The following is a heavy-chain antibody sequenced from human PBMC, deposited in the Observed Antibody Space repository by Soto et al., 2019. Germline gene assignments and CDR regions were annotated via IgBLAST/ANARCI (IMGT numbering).Heavy chain of an antibody. CDR3: AREPGDGSGRHYYYYYGMDV. CDR1: GGSISSGGYS. J-gene: IGHJ6*02. V-gene: IGHV4-31*03. Sequence: QVQLQESGPGLVKPSQTLSLTCTVSGGSISSGGYSWSWIRQHPGKGLEWIGYIYYSGSTYYNPSLKSRVTISVATSKNQFSLKLSSVTAADTAVYYCAREPGDGSGRHYYYYYGMDVWGQGTTVTVSS. D-gene: IGHD3-10*01. CDR2: IYYSGST.